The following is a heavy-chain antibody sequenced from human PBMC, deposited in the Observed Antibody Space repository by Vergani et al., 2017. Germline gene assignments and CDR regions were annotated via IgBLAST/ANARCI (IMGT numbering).Heavy chain of an antibody. V-gene: IGHV3-23*01. CDR1: GFTFSTYA. Sequence: EVQLLESGGSLKQPGGSVRLSCAASGFTFSTYAMHWVRQAPGKGLEWVSALTGGGGSTYYAYSFKGRFIISRDNCRETLYLQMNSLRPEDTATYYCVKDARIYENFLDSWGQGTLVTVSS. J-gene: IGHJ4*02. D-gene: IGHD5/OR15-5a*01. CDR3: VKDARIYENFLDS. CDR2: LTGGGGST.